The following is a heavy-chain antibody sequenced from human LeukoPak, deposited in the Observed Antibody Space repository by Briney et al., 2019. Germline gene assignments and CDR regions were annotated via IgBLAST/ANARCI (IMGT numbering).Heavy chain of an antibody. V-gene: IGHV3-23*01. D-gene: IGHD2-15*01. CDR3: AREGVSGGVVVAATPGPFDY. CDR2: ISGSGGNT. J-gene: IGHJ4*02. CDR1: GFTFNTFA. Sequence: PGGSLRLSCAASGFTFNTFAMTWVRQAPGKGLEWVAGISGSGGNTYYADSVKGRFTISRDNSKNTLYLQMNSLRAEDTAVYYCAREGVSGGVVVAATPGPFDYWGQGTLVTVSS.